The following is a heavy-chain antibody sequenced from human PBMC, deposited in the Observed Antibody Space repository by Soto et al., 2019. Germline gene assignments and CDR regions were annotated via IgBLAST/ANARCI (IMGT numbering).Heavy chain of an antibody. CDR3: ARDLAYIREF. V-gene: IGHV1-18*01. CDR1: GYTFTDYG. Sequence: QVQLIQSGPEVRKPGASVKVSCKTSGYTFTDYGISWVRQAPGQGLEWMGWISTAHADIGYAQKFQGRVTLTKATSKGTSFMELRNLRSDDTAIYYCARDLAYIREFWGQGTQVTVSS. D-gene: IGHD3-10*01. CDR2: ISTAHADI. J-gene: IGHJ4*02.